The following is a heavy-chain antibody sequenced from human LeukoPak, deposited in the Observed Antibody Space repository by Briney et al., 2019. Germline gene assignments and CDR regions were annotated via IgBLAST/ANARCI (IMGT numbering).Heavy chain of an antibody. CDR1: GFTFSDSG. Sequence: GGSLRLSCAASGFTFSDSGIHWVRQAPGKGLEWVAVISYDGRNKHYADSVKGRFTISRDNSKNTLYLQMNSLRAEDTAVYYCAKEEAYYDFWSGYGSFDYWGQGTLVTVSS. V-gene: IGHV3-30*18. CDR2: ISYDGRNK. J-gene: IGHJ4*02. D-gene: IGHD3-3*01. CDR3: AKEEAYYDFWSGYGSFDY.